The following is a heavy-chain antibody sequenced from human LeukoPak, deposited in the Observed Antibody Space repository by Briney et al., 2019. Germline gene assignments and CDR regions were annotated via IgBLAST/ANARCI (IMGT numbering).Heavy chain of an antibody. D-gene: IGHD3-3*01. J-gene: IGHJ4*02. V-gene: IGHV3-30*04. CDR3: AREQGAPIFGVVIIRGYFDY. CDR2: ISYDGSNK. CDR1: GFTFSSYA. Sequence: GGSLRLSCAASGFTFSSYAMHWVRQAPGKGLEWVAVISYDGSNKYYADSVKGRFTISRDNSKNTLYLQMNSLRAEDTAVYYCAREQGAPIFGVVIIRGYFDYWGQGTLVTVSS.